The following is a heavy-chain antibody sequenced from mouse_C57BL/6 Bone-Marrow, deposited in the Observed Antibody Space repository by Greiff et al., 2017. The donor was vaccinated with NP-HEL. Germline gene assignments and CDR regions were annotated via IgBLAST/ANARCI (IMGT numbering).Heavy chain of an antibody. CDR1: GYTFTSHW. J-gene: IGHJ2*01. D-gene: IGHD2-4*01. V-gene: IGHV1-56*01. CDR2: IFPGSGST. CDR3: ARSEGDYDDEVDYFDY. Sequence: QVQLQQSGPELVRPGASVKISCKAPGYTFTSHWMQWVRQRPGQGLEWIGEIFPGSGSTYYNEKFKGKATLTVDTSSSTAYMQLSSLTSEDSAVYFCARSEGDYDDEVDYFDYWGQGTTLTVSS.